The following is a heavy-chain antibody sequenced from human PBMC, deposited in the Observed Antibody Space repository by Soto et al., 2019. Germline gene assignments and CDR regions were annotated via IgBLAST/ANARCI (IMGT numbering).Heavy chain of an antibody. D-gene: IGHD2-2*02. V-gene: IGHV5-10-1*01. Sequence: GESLKISSKGSGYSFISYWISWVRQIPGKGLEWMGRIDPSDSYTNYSPSFQGHVTISADKSISTAYLQWSSLKASDTAMYYCARSCSSTSCYTDYYYYGMDVWGQGTTVTVSS. CDR1: GYSFISYW. CDR2: IDPSDSYT. J-gene: IGHJ6*02. CDR3: ARSCSSTSCYTDYYYYGMDV.